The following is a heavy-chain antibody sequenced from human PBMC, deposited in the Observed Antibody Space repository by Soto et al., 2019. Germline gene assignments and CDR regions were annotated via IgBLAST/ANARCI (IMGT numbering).Heavy chain of an antibody. J-gene: IGHJ4*02. CDR1: EFTFSSYA. Sequence: VQVLESGGGLVQPGGSLRLSCAASEFTFSSYAMSWVRQAPGKGLEWVAVISYDGSNKYYADSVKGRFTISRDNSKNTLYLQMNSLRAEDTAVYYCALSAPGYCSGGSCYSFDYWGQGTLVTVSS. D-gene: IGHD2-15*01. V-gene: IGHV3-30-3*01. CDR2: ISYDGSNK. CDR3: ALSAPGYCSGGSCYSFDY.